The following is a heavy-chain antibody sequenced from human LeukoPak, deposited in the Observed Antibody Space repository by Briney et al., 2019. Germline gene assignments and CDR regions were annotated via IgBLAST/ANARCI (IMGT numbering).Heavy chain of an antibody. CDR2: IIPIFGTA. J-gene: IGHJ4*02. CDR3: AATMVRGNTLDY. CDR1: GGTFSSYA. Sequence: ASVKVSCKASGGTFSSYAISWVRQAPGQGLEWMGGIIPIFGTANYAQKFQGRVTITTDESTSTAYMELSSLRSEDTAVYYCAATMVRGNTLDYWGQGTLVTVSS. V-gene: IGHV1-69*05. D-gene: IGHD3-10*01.